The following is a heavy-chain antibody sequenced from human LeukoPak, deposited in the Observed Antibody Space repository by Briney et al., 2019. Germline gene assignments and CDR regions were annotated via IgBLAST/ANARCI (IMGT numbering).Heavy chain of an antibody. J-gene: IGHJ3*01. V-gene: IGHV3-74*03. CDR3: AREYNSGPKQTDAFDL. D-gene: IGHD6-19*01. CDR1: GFTFSSYA. Sequence: PGGSLRLSCAASGFTFSSYAMRWVRQAPGKGLVWVSRISGDEIWTTYADSVKGRFIISRDNAKDTLYLQMNTLRTEDTAVYYCAREYNSGPKQTDAFDLWGQGTMVTVSS. CDR2: ISGDEIWT.